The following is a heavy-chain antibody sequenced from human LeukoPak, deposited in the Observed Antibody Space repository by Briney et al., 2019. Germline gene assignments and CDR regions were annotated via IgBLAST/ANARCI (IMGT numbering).Heavy chain of an antibody. V-gene: IGHV3-66*01. J-gene: IGHJ4*02. CDR3: ARAPDYYDSSGYYPYYFDY. Sequence: GGSLRLSCAASGFTVSSSYMSWVRQAPGKGLEWVSVIYSGGSTYYADSVKGRFTISRDNSKNTLYLQMNSLRAEDTAVYYCARAPDYYDSSGYYPYYFDYWGQGTLVTVSS. CDR2: IYSGGST. CDR1: GFTVSSSY. D-gene: IGHD3-22*01.